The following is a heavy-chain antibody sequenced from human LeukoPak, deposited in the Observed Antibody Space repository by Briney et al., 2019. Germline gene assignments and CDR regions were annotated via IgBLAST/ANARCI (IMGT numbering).Heavy chain of an antibody. V-gene: IGHV4-59*01. CDR2: IYSSGST. CDR3: ARGGDYDTSDYYYVHAFDI. J-gene: IGHJ3*02. Sequence: AETLSLTCTVSGGSISGYYWNWIRQPPGKGLEWIGHIYSSGSTSYNHSLKSRVTTSVDTSKKQISLRLSSVTAADTAMYYCARGGDYDTSDYYYVHAFDIWGQGTMVTVCS. CDR1: GGSISGYY. D-gene: IGHD3-22*01.